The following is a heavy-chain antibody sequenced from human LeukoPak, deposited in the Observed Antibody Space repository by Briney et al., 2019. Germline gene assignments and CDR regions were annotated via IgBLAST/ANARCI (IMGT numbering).Heavy chain of an antibody. V-gene: IGHV4-34*01. CDR2: ITPSGST. CDR1: GGSFSGYF. J-gene: IGHJ4*02. CDR3: ASSFYYDSRDY. Sequence: PSETLSLTCVVYGGSFSGYFWSWIHQPPGQGLEWIGEITPSGSTNYNPSLKSRVSISIDTSKKKLSLRLTSVTAADSAVYYCASSFYYDSRDYWGQGTLVTVSS. D-gene: IGHD3-22*01.